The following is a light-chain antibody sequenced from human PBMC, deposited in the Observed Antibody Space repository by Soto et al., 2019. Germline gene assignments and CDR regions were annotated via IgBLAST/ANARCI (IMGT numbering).Light chain of an antibody. CDR3: QQYNNWPPLT. Sequence: EIVLTQSPATLSLSPGERATLSCRASQSVSSYLAWYRQKAGQAPRLLIYGASTRATGIPARFSGSGSGTEFTLTISSLQSEDFAVYYCQQYNNWPPLTFGGGTKVDIK. V-gene: IGKV3-15*01. CDR1: QSVSSY. J-gene: IGKJ4*01. CDR2: GAS.